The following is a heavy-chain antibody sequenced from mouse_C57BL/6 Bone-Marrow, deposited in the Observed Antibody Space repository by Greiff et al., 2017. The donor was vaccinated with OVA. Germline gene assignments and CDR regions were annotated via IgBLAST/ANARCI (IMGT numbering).Heavy chain of an antibody. D-gene: IGHD1-1*01. J-gene: IGHJ2*01. CDR2: IYPGDGDT. CDR3: AREDSTTVVAPFDY. Sequence: QVQLKQSGAELVKPGASVKISCKASGYAFSSYWMNWVKQRPGKGLEWIGQIYPGDGDTNYNGKFKGKATLTADKSSSTASLQLSSLTSEDSAVYFCAREDSTTVVAPFDYWGQGTTLTVSS. V-gene: IGHV1-80*01. CDR1: GYAFSSYW.